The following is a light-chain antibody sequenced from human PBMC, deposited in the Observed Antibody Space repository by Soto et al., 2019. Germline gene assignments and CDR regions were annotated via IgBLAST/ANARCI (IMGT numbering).Light chain of an antibody. J-gene: IGLJ2*01. CDR2: EGS. CDR3: CSYVGSTTSGV. V-gene: IGLV2-23*01. Sequence: SVLTQPASVSGSPGQSITISCTGTSSDVGRYNLVSWYQQHPGKAPKLMIYEGSKRPSGVSNRFSGSKSGNTASLTISGLQAEDEADYYCCSYVGSTTSGVFGGGTKLTVL. CDR1: SSDVGRYNL.